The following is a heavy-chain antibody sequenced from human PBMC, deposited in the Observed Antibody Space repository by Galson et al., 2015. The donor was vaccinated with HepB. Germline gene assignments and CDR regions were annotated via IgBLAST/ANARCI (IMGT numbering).Heavy chain of an antibody. J-gene: IGHJ4*02. CDR1: GGSISSGGYT. CDR3: ARGLLRSSGRAEFDY. CDR2: IYYSGST. V-gene: IGHV4-30-4*07. Sequence: TLSLTCAVSGGSISSGGYTWSWIRQPPGKGLEWLGYIYYSGSTYYNPSLKSRVIISLDTSKNQFSLKLSSVTAADTAVYYCARGLLRSSGRAEFDYWGQGTLVTVSS. D-gene: IGHD6-19*01.